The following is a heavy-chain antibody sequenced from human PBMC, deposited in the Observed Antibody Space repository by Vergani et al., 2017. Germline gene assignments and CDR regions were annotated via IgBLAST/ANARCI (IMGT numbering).Heavy chain of an antibody. CDR3: ARHSTVEWLVKLGWIDP. Sequence: QLQLQESGPGLVKPSATLSLTCSVSGASIRSSNYYWGWIRQPPGKGLDWIAGIYYSGSTYYNPSLKSRVPISVDTSKNQFSLKLSSVTAADTAVYFCARHSTVEWLVKLGWIDPWGQGILVTVSS. CDR1: GASIRSSNYY. J-gene: IGHJ5*02. V-gene: IGHV4-39*01. CDR2: IYYSGST. D-gene: IGHD6-19*01.